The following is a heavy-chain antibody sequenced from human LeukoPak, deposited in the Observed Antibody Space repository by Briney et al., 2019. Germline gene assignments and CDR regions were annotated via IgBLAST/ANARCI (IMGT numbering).Heavy chain of an antibody. J-gene: IGHJ6*03. CDR2: IIHIFGTA. D-gene: IGHD2-21*02. V-gene: IGHV1-69*13. CDR1: GGTFSSYA. CDR3: ARAPLACSDCYGFNYYFYMDV. Sequence: SVKVSCKASGGTFSSYAFSWVRQAPGQGLEWMGGIIHIFGTANYAQKFQGRVTITADESTSTAYMELSSLRSEDTAVYYCARAPLACSDCYGFNYYFYMDVWGKGTTVTISS.